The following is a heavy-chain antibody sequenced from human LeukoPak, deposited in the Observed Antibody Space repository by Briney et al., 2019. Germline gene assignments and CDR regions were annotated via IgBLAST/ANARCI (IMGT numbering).Heavy chain of an antibody. J-gene: IGHJ4*02. D-gene: IGHD2-15*01. CDR3: ARLPTDLQAFDY. V-gene: IGHV4-59*05. CDR1: GGSISSYY. Sequence: SETLSLTCTVSGGSISSYYWSWIRQPPGKGLEWIGSIYYSGSTYYAPSLKSRVTISVDTSKNQFSLKLSSVTAADTAVYYCARLPTDLQAFDYWGQGTLVTVSS. CDR2: IYYSGST.